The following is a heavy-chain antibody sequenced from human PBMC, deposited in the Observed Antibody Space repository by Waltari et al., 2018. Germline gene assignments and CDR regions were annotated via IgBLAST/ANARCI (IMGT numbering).Heavy chain of an antibody. CDR1: GFTFSRYW. J-gene: IGHJ4*02. Sequence: EVQLVESGGGLVQPGGSLRLSCAASGFTFSRYWMTWVRQAPGKGLEWVASIKEDGGEEYYGGSVKGRFTISRDNARNSLYLQMNSLRAEDTAVYYCARDPTRKFDYWGQGTLVTASS. CDR2: IKEDGGEE. V-gene: IGHV3-7*04. CDR3: ARDPTRKFDY.